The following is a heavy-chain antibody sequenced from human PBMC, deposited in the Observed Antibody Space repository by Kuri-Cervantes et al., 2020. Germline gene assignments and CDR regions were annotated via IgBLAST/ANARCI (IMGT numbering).Heavy chain of an antibody. V-gene: IGHV3-30*03. Sequence: GESLKISCAASGFTFSSYGMHWVRQAPGKGLEWVADISYDGSNKYYADSVKGRFTISRDDSKNTLYLQMNSLRAEDTAVYYCARECIVGAAGDYWGQGTLVTVSS. J-gene: IGHJ4*02. CDR3: ARECIVGAAGDY. CDR2: ISYDGSNK. D-gene: IGHD1-26*01. CDR1: GFTFSSYG.